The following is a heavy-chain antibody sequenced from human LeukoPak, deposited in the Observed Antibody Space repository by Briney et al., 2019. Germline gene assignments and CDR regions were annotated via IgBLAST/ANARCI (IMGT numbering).Heavy chain of an antibody. CDR3: AKVPTPGYRYGLDH. CDR1: GFTFNSYW. Sequence: GGSLRLSCAASGFTFNSYWMNWVRQAPGKGLQWVANINQDGSQEYYVDSVKGRFTISRDNSKNTLYLQMNSLRAEDTAVYYCAKVPTPGYRYGLDHWGQGTLVTVSS. CDR2: INQDGSQE. D-gene: IGHD5-18*01. J-gene: IGHJ4*02. V-gene: IGHV3-7*05.